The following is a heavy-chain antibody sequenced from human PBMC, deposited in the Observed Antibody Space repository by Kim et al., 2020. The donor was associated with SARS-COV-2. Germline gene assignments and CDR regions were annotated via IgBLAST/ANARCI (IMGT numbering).Heavy chain of an antibody. CDR1: GYTFTSYY. Sequence: ASVKVSCKASGYTFTSYYMHWVRQAPGQGLEWMGIINPSGGSTSYAQKFQGRVTMTRDTSTSTVYMELSSLRSEDTAVYYCARDLHRFLEWLLSHRDYYYYGMDVWGQGTTVTVSS. V-gene: IGHV1-46*01. CDR2: INPSGGST. J-gene: IGHJ6*02. CDR3: ARDLHRFLEWLLSHRDYYYYGMDV. D-gene: IGHD3-3*01.